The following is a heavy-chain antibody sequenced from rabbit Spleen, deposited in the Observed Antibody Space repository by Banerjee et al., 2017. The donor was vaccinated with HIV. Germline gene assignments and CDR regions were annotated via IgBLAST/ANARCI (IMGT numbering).Heavy chain of an antibody. Sequence: QEQLMESGGGLVKPEGSLKLSCTASGFSFSNKAVMCWVRQAPGKGLEWIACIYGGGTNGATYYATWAKGRFTISKTSSTTVTLQMTSLTAADTATYFCARNFDLWGQGTLVTVS. CDR2: IYGGGTNGAT. CDR3: ARNFDL. CDR1: GFSFSNKAV. J-gene: IGHJ4*01. V-gene: IGHV1S45*01.